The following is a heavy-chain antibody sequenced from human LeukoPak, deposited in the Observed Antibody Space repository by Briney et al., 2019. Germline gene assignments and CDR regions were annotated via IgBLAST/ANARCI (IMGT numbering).Heavy chain of an antibody. D-gene: IGHD2-2*01. CDR1: GGSISSYY. V-gene: IGHV4-59*01. J-gene: IGHJ4*02. Sequence: NPSETLSLTCTVSGGSISSYYWTWIRQPPGKGLECIGYVYYSGSTNYNPSLKSQVTISIDTSKKQISLKLTSVTAADTAVYYYARSRKEYQLILAFDYWGQGTLVTVSS. CDR3: ARSRKEYQLILAFDY. CDR2: VYYSGST.